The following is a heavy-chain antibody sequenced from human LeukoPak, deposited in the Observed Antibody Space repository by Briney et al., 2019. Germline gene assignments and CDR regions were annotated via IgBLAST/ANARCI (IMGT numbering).Heavy chain of an antibody. CDR1: GGTFSSYP. CDR3: ARDLRGFSGGSSLEHEFDY. Sequence: ASVKVSCKASGGTFSSYPISWVRQAPGQGLEWMGGIIPIFGTANYAQKFQGRVTITTDESTSTAYMELSSLRSEDTAVYYCARDLRGFSGGSSLEHEFDYWGQGTLVTVSS. CDR2: IIPIFGTA. J-gene: IGHJ4*02. V-gene: IGHV1-69*05. D-gene: IGHD2-15*01.